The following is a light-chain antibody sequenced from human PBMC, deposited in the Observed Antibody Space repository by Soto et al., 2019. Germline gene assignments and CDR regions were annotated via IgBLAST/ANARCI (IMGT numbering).Light chain of an antibody. CDR3: SAYTTSSTPCV. CDR2: EVS. V-gene: IGLV2-14*01. J-gene: IGLJ1*01. CDR1: SSDIGGHNY. Sequence: QSALTQPASVSGSPGQSITISCTGTSSDIGGHNYVSWYQQHPGKAPKLMIYEVSDRPSGVSNRFSGSKSGNTASLTISGLQAEDEADYYCSAYTTSSTPCVFGTGTQLTVL.